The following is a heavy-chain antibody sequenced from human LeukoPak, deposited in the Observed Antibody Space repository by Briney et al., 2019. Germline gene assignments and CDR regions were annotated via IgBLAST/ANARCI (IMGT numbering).Heavy chain of an antibody. CDR2: IYSGGPT. V-gene: IGHV3-66*01. J-gene: IGHJ4*02. CDR3: ARILDSAWGELGY. D-gene: IGHD6-19*01. Sequence: GESLRLSCAASGFTVSSNYMSWVRQAPGKGLEWVSVIYSGGPTYYADSVKGRFTISRDNSKNTLYLQMNSLRAEDTAVYYCARILDSAWGELGYWGQGTLVTVSS. CDR1: GFTVSSNY.